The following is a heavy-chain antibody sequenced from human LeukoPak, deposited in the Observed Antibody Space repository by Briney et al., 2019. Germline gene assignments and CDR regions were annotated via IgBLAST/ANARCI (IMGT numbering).Heavy chain of an antibody. J-gene: IGHJ4*02. D-gene: IGHD4-17*01. CDR3: ARARGAIGDYEDY. CDR1: GFTFSSYA. Sequence: PGRSLRLSCAASGFTFSSYAMHWVRQAPGKGLEWVAVISYDGSNKYYADSVKGRFTISRDNSKNTLYLQMNSLRAEDTAVYYCARARGAIGDYEDYWGQGTLVTVSS. CDR2: ISYDGSNK. V-gene: IGHV3-30-3*01.